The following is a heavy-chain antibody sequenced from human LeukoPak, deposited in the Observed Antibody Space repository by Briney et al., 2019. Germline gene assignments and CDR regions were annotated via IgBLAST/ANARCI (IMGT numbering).Heavy chain of an antibody. CDR3: AREAARPGFPSAADY. V-gene: IGHV4-34*01. J-gene: IGHJ4*02. CDR2: INHSGST. CDR1: GGSFSGYY. Sequence: SEALSLTCAVYGGSFSGYYWSWIRQPPGKGLEWIGEINHSGSTNYNPTLKSRVTISVDTSKNQFSLKLSSVTAADTAVYYCAREAARPGFPSAADYWGQGTLVTVSS. D-gene: IGHD6-6*01.